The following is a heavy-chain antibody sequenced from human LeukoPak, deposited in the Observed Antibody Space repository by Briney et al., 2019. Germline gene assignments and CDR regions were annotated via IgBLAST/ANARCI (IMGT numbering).Heavy chain of an antibody. V-gene: IGHV1-2*02. D-gene: IGHD3-9*01. J-gene: IGHJ6*02. CDR2: INPNSGGT. CDR1: GYTFTGYY. CDR3: ARGGPLRYFDWLLFGGMDV. Sequence: ASVKVSCKASGYTFTGYYMHWVRQAPGQGLEWMGWINPNSGGTNYAQKFQGRVTMTRDTSSSTAYMELSRLRSDDTAVYYCARGGPLRYFDWLLFGGMDVWGQGTTVTVSS.